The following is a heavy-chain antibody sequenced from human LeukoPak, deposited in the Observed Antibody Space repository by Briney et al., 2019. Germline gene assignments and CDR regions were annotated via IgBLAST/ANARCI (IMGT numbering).Heavy chain of an antibody. D-gene: IGHD2-2*01. V-gene: IGHV4-34*01. Sequence: LRLSCAASGFSVSSNYMSWVRQAPGKGLEWIGEINHSGSTNYNPSLKSRVTISVDTSKNQFSLKLSSVTAAGTAVYYCARRELGRDCSSTSCSRRFQDYWGQGTLVTVSS. CDR3: ARRELGRDCSSTSCSRRFQDY. CDR2: INHSGST. J-gene: IGHJ4*02. CDR1: GFSVSSNY.